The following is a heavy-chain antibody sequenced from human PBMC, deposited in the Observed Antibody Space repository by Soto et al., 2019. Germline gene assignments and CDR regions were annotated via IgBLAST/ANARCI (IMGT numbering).Heavy chain of an antibody. V-gene: IGHV4-30-4*01. Sequence: QVQLQESGPGLVKPSQTLSLTCTVSGGSISSGDCYWSWIRQPPGKGLEWIGYIYYSGSTYYNPSLMSRVTISVDTSKNQFALKLSSVTAADTAVYYCARGGGYSYGYETDYWGQGTLVTVSS. D-gene: IGHD5-18*01. CDR1: GGSISSGDCY. CDR2: IYYSGST. CDR3: ARGGGYSYGYETDY. J-gene: IGHJ4*02.